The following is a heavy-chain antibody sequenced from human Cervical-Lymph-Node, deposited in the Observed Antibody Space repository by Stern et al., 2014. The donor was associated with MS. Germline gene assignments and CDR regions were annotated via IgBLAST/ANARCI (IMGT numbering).Heavy chain of an antibody. Sequence: KLVQSGGGVVQPGRSLRISCAGSGFTFSTYGMPWVRKAPGKGLEWVALISNDGSKKYYVDSLKCRFSISRDNAKNTMYVQMNSLRDEDTAVYYCAKDRGSGWSLDYWGQGTLVTVSS. CDR3: AKDRGSGWSLDY. V-gene: IGHV3-30*18. D-gene: IGHD6-19*01. J-gene: IGHJ4*02. CDR1: GFTFSTYG. CDR2: ISNDGSKK.